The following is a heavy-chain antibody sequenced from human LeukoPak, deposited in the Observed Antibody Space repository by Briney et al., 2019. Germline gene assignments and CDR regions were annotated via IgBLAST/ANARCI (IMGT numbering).Heavy chain of an antibody. Sequence: GGSLRLSCAASGFTFSSYSMNWVRQAPGKGLEWVSSISSSSSYIYYADSVKGRFTISRDNAKNSLYLQMNSLGADDTAVYFCAKDISQGYTFGSIEEDYWGQGTLVTVSS. CDR1: GFTFSSYS. CDR3: AKDISQGYTFGSIEEDY. J-gene: IGHJ4*02. D-gene: IGHD5-18*01. CDR2: ISSSSSYI. V-gene: IGHV3-21*04.